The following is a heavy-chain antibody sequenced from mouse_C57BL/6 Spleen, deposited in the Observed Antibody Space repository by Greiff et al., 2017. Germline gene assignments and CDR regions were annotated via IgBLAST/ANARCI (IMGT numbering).Heavy chain of an antibody. CDR3: TGGERDFDY. V-gene: IGHV6-3*01. Sequence: EVKVEESGGGLVQPGGSMKLSCVASGFTFSNYWMNWVRQSPEKGLEWVAQIRLKSDNYATHYAESVKGRFTISRDDSKSSVYLQMNNLRAEDTGIYYCTGGERDFDYWGQGTTLTVSS. CDR1: GFTFSNYW. CDR2: IRLKSDNYAT. J-gene: IGHJ2*01.